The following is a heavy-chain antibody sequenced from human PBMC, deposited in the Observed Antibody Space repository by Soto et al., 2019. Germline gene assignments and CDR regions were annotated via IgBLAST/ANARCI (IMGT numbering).Heavy chain of an antibody. V-gene: IGHV1-69*06. J-gene: IGHJ5*02. CDR3: ARGYYDSSGYFSRWFDP. Sequence: ASVKVSCKASGGTFSSYAISWVRQAPGQGLEWMGGIIPIFGTANYAQKFQGRVTITADKSTNTAYTELSSLRSEDTAVYYCARGYYDSSGYFSRWFDPWGQGTLVTVSS. CDR2: IIPIFGTA. D-gene: IGHD3-22*01. CDR1: GGTFSSYA.